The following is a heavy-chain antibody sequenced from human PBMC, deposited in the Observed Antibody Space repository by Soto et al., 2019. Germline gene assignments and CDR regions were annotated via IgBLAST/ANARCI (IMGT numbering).Heavy chain of an antibody. J-gene: IGHJ4*02. Sequence: QVQLQESGPGLVKPSATLTLTCTVSGASITTSYWSWIRQPHGKGLEWIGYIFHSGTTNYNPSLESRFYIALDTSKNHFSLTMTSVNAADTAVYYCARTPFRLALGTVLCYFDDRGQGPLVTVAS. CDR1: GASITTSY. D-gene: IGHD3-16*01. V-gene: IGHV4-59*01. CDR3: ARTPFRLALGTVLCYFDD. CDR2: IFHSGTT.